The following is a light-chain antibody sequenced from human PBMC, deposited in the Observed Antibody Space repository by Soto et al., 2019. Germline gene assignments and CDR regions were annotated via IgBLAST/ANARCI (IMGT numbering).Light chain of an antibody. V-gene: IGLV2-8*01. CDR3: NAQADNGKHV. CDR2: EVS. Sequence: QSALTQPPSASGSPGQSFTISCTGNSNDVGHSSFISWYQQHPGKGPKLIIYEVSKRPSGVPDRFSGSKSGNTASLSVSGLQDEDEADYFCNAQADNGKHVFGTGTKLTLL. CDR1: SNDVGHSSF. J-gene: IGLJ1*01.